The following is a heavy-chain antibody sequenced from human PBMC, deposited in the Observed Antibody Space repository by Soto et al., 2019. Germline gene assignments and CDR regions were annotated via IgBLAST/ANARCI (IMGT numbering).Heavy chain of an antibody. CDR2: ISGSGGST. D-gene: IGHD6-6*01. CDR3: AKHLPTGGGGSSSGAFDV. V-gene: IGHV3-23*01. Sequence: EVQLLESGGGLVQPGGSLRLSCAVSGFTFSTYAMSWVRQAPGKGLEWVSAISGSGGSTYYADSVKGRFTISRDNSKNTLYVQMNFLRADDTAVYFCAKHLPTGGGGSSSGAFDVWGQGTMVTVSS. J-gene: IGHJ3*01. CDR1: GFTFSTYA.